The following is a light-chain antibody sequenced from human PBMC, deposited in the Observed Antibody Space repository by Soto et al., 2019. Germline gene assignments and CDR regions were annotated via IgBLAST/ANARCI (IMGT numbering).Light chain of an antibody. CDR1: QSISNN. Sequence: EIVLTQSPGTLSLSPGERATLSCRAIQSISNNYLAWYQQKPGQAPRLLIYGASNRATGIPARFSGSGPGTDFTLTISSLQSEDFAVYYCQQYNNWPEKTFGQGTKVDIK. J-gene: IGKJ1*01. V-gene: IGKV3D-15*01. CDR3: QQYNNWPEKT. CDR2: GAS.